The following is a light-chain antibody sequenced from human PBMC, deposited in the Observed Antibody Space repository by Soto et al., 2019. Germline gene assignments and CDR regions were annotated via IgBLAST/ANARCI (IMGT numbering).Light chain of an antibody. CDR2: DAS. CDR1: QSISDW. J-gene: IGKJ1*01. CDR3: LQYNTWPEWT. V-gene: IGKV1-5*01. Sequence: DIQMTQSPSTLSASVGDRVTITCRASQSISDWLAWFQLKPGKAPKLLIYDASSLESGVPARFSGSGSGTDFTLTISSLQSEDFTVYYCLQYNTWPEWTFGQGTKVDIK.